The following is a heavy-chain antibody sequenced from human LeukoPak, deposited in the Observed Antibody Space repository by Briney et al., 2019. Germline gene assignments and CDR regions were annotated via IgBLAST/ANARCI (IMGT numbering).Heavy chain of an antibody. J-gene: IGHJ6*03. CDR1: GGSISSYY. CDR3: ARGGSYLGYMDV. D-gene: IGHD1-26*01. CDR2: IYYSGTT. Sequence: SETLSLTCTVSGGSISSYYWSWIRQPPGKALEWIGYIYYSGTTNYNPSLKSRVTISVDTSKNQFSLKLSSVTAADTAVYYCARGGSYLGYMDVWGKGTTVTVSS. V-gene: IGHV4-59*01.